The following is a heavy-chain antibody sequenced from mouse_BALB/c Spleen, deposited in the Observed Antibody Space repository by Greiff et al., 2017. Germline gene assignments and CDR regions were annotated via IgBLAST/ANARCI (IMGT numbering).Heavy chain of an antibody. CDR3: ARDGGFAD. J-gene: IGHJ3*01. CDR1: GFTFSSYG. Sequence: EVKVVESGGGLVQPGGSLKLSCAASGFTFSSYGMSWVRQTPDKRLELVATINSNGGSTYYPDSVKGRFTISRDNAKNTLYLQMSSLKSEDTAMYYCARDGGFADWGQGTLVTVSA. V-gene: IGHV5-6-3*01. CDR2: INSNGGST.